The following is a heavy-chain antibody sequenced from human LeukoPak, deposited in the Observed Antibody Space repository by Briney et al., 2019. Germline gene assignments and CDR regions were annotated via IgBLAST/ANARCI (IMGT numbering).Heavy chain of an antibody. V-gene: IGHV3-7*03. J-gene: IGHJ4*02. D-gene: IGHD3-22*01. CDR2: IEQDGSEK. Sequence: GGSLRLSCAASGFTFSRYGMHWVRQAPGKGLEWVANIEQDGSEKNYVDSVKGRFTISRDNAKNSLYLQMNSLRAEDTAVYYCARDPYYYDSSVNYWGQGTLVTVSS. CDR1: GFTFSRYG. CDR3: ARDPYYYDSSVNY.